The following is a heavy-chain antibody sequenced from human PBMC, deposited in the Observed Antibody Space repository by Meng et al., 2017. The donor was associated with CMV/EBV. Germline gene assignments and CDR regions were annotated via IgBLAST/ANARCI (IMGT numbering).Heavy chain of an antibody. CDR1: GESINNSRSY. D-gene: IGHD2-2*02. J-gene: IGHJ4*02. Sequence: SEILSLTCSVSGESINNSRSYWGWIRQSPGTGLEWIASIFHTGNTFYNPSLKSRVSVSVEVSKNQFSLSLNSVTAADTAVYYCAREIVVVPAAIDYFDYWGQGTLVTVSS. CDR3: AREIVVVPAAIDYFDY. V-gene: IGHV4-39*07. CDR2: IFHTGNT.